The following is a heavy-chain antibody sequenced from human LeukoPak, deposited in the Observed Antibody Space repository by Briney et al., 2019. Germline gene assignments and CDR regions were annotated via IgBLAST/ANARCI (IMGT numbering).Heavy chain of an antibody. CDR1: GGTFSSYA. CDR2: IIPIFGTA. D-gene: IGHD3-22*01. Sequence: GASVKVSCKASGGTFSSYAISWVRQAPGQGLEWMGGIIPIFGTANYAQKFQGRVTITADESTSTAYMELSSLRSEDTAVYYCARVPPPYYYDSSGYYRYYYYMDVWGKGTTVTVSS. V-gene: IGHV1-69*13. J-gene: IGHJ6*03. CDR3: ARVPPPYYYDSSGYYRYYYYMDV.